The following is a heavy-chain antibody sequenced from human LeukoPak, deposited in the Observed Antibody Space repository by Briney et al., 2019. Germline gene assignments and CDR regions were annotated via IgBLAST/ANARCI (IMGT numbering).Heavy chain of an antibody. D-gene: IGHD3-9*01. CDR2: IIPIFGTA. Sequence: GASVKASCKASGGTFSSYAISWVRQAPGQGLEWMGGIIPIFGTANYAQKFQGRVTITTDESTSTAYMELSSLRSEDTAVYYCARGYYDILTGRISHFDYWGQGTLVTVSS. V-gene: IGHV1-69*05. J-gene: IGHJ4*02. CDR3: ARGYYDILTGRISHFDY. CDR1: GGTFSSYA.